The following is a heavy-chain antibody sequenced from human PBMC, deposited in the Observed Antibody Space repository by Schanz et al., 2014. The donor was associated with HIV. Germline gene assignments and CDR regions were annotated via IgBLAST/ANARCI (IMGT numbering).Heavy chain of an antibody. V-gene: IGHV3-23*01. D-gene: IGHD3-22*01. CDR3: AKPEYDSRGNSQSHFDY. Sequence: EVQLLESGGGLVQPGGSLRLSCAASGFTFSSYAMTWVRQAPGKGLDWVSSISESGGRTYYADSVNGRFTISRDNSKNTLYLQMTTLRIDDTAVYYCAKPEYDSRGNSQSHFDYWGQGTLVTVSP. J-gene: IGHJ4*02. CDR2: ISESGGRT. CDR1: GFTFSSYA.